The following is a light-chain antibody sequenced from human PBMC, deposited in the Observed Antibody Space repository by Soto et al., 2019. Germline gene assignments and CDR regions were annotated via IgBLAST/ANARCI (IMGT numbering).Light chain of an antibody. V-gene: IGKV1-39*01. CDR1: QTISSY. J-gene: IGKJ1*01. CDR2: GAY. CDR3: QQSYFTPRT. Sequence: DIQMTQSPASLSASVGERVTITCRASQTISSYLNWYQQKPGKAPKVLIYGAYRLQSGVPSRFSGSGSGTDFSLTISSLQSEDFATYYCQQSYFTPRTFGQGTKVDIK.